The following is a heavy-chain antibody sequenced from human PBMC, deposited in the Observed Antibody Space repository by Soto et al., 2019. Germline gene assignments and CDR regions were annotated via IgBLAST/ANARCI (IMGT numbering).Heavy chain of an antibody. D-gene: IGHD3-16*01. V-gene: IGHV1-18*01. CDR1: GYTFTRYG. CDR3: AMVDVYVTPSPQDV. Sequence: QVKLVQSGAEVKNPGASVKVSCKASGYTFTRYGIGWARQAPGQGLEWMGWINTYNGNTNYAQNVQGRVTLTTDTSTSTAYMELRSLRSNATAIYYCAMVDVYVTPSPQDVWGQGTTVIVSS. J-gene: IGHJ6*02. CDR2: INTYNGNT.